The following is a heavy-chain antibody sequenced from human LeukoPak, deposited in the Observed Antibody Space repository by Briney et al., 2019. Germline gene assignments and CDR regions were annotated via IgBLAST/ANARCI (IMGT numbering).Heavy chain of an antibody. Sequence: GGSLRLSCAASTFTVSSNYMTWVRQAPGKGLEWVSDLYSGDGANYADSVKGRFTISRDNSKNTVHLQMNRLRAEDTAVYFCARNRIDAFDIWGQGTMVTVSS. CDR1: TFTVSSNY. V-gene: IGHV3-66*01. J-gene: IGHJ3*02. CDR2: LYSGDGA. CDR3: ARNRIDAFDI. D-gene: IGHD2-15*01.